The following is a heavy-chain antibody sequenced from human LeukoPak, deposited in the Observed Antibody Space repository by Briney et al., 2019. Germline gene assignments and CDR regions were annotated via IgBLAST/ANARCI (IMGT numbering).Heavy chain of an antibody. D-gene: IGHD2-2*02. J-gene: IGHJ4*02. CDR1: GLTFSSYG. CDR3: AKGARNIVVVPAAIDY. Sequence: PGGSLRLSCAASGLTFSSYGMSWVRQAPGKGLEWVSAISGSGGSTYYADSVKGRFTISRDNSKNMLYLQMNSLRAEDTAVYYCAKGARNIVVVPAAIDYWGQGTLVTVSS. CDR2: ISGSGGST. V-gene: IGHV3-23*01.